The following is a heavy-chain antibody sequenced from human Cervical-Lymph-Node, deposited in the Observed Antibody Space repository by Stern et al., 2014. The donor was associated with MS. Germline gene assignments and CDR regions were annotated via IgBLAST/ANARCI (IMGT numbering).Heavy chain of an antibody. CDR2: IYYSGST. CDR1: GGSISSYY. V-gene: IGHV4-59*01. CDR3: ARGYGGNPIDY. Sequence: QLQLQESGPGLVKPSETLSLTCTVSGGSISSYYWSWIRQPPGKGLEWIGYIYYSGSTNYSPSLKSRVTISVDTSKNQFSLKLSSVTAADTAVYYCARGYGGNPIDYWGQGTLVTVSS. J-gene: IGHJ4*02. D-gene: IGHD4-23*01.